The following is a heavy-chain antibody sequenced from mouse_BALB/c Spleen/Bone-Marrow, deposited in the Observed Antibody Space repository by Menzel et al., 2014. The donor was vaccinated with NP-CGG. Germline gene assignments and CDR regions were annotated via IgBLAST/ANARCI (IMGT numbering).Heavy chain of an antibody. CDR3: ARSPMITESYAMDY. Sequence: DLVKPGASVKLSCKASGYTFTSYWINWIKQRPGQGLEWIGRIAPGSGNTYYNEMFKGKATLTVDTSSSTAERQTRRKSSEDSPVYFCARSPMITESYAMDYWGQGTSVTVSS. CDR2: IAPGSGNT. V-gene: IGHV1S41*01. D-gene: IGHD2-4*01. CDR1: GYTFTSYW. J-gene: IGHJ4*01.